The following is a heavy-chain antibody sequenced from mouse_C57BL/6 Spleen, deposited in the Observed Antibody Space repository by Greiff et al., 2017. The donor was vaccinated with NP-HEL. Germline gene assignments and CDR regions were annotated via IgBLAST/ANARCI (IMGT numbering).Heavy chain of an antibody. CDR2: IHPNSGST. Sequence: VQLQQPGAELVKPGASVKLSCKASGYTFTSYWMHWVKQRPGQGLEWIGMIHPNSGSTNYNEKFKSKATLSVDKRSSTAYMQLSSLTSEDSAVYYCAGWGGSSPDYWGQGTTLTVSS. D-gene: IGHD6-1*01. CDR1: GYTFTSYW. V-gene: IGHV1-64*01. CDR3: AGWGGSSPDY. J-gene: IGHJ2*01.